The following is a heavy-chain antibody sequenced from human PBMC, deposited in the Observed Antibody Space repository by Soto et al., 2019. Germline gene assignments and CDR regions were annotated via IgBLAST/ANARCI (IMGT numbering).Heavy chain of an antibody. CDR2: IYYSGST. D-gene: IGHD1-7*01. CDR1: GGSISSYY. Sequence: KPSETLSLTCTVSGGSISSYYWSWIRQPPGKGLEWIGYIYYSGSTNYNPSLKSRVTISVDTSKNQFSLKLSSVTAADTAVYYCAREGWSGTNGRWVKNWFDPWGQGTLVTVSS. V-gene: IGHV4-59*01. CDR3: AREGWSGTNGRWVKNWFDP. J-gene: IGHJ5*02.